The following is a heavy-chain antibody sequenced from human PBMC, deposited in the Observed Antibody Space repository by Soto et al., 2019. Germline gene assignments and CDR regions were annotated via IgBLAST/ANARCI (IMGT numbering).Heavy chain of an antibody. Sequence: SVKVSCKASGGTFSSYTISWVRQAPGQGLEWMGRIIPILGIANYAQKFQGRVTTTADKSTSTAYMELSSLRSEDTAVYYCARGVVAAPAEYMDVWGKGTTVTVSS. V-gene: IGHV1-69*02. CDR3: ARGVVAAPAEYMDV. D-gene: IGHD6-13*01. CDR1: GGTFSSYT. CDR2: IIPILGIA. J-gene: IGHJ6*03.